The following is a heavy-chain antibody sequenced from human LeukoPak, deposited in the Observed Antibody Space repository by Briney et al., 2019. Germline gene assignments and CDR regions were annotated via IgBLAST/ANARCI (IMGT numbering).Heavy chain of an antibody. V-gene: IGHV4-59*01. Sequence: SETLSLTCTVSGGSISSYYWSWIRQPPRKGLEWIGYIYYSGSTNYNPSLKSRVTISVDTSKDQFSLKLSSVTAADTAVYYCARGSGANYVWGSYRSFYFDYWGQGTLVTVSS. CDR2: IYYSGST. CDR3: ARGSGANYVWGSYRSFYFDY. CDR1: GGSISSYY. D-gene: IGHD3-16*02. J-gene: IGHJ4*02.